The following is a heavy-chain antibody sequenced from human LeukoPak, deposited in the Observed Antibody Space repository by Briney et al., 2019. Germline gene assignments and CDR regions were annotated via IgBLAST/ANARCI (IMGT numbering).Heavy chain of an antibody. V-gene: IGHV3-33*01. J-gene: IGHJ6*02. Sequence: GGSLRLSCAASGITFSSYGLHWVRQAPGKGLEWVAIIWNDGSKKYYADSVKGRFTISRDNSKNTLYLQMNSLRAEDTAVYYCARVGRGKFAVATSVPSYYHGMDVWGQGTTVTVSS. CDR1: GITFSSYG. CDR2: IWNDGSKK. D-gene: IGHD2-21*02. CDR3: ARVGRGKFAVATSVPSYYHGMDV.